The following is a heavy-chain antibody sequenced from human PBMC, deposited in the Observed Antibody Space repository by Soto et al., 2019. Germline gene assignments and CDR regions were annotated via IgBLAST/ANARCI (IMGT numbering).Heavy chain of an antibody. Sequence: PSESLSLTCAVYGGSFSGYYWSWIRQPPGKGLEWIGEINHSGSTNYNPSLKSRVTISVDTSKNQFSLKLSSVTAADTAVYYCARGSSYYDFWSGYSRPDYYYYYYMDVWGKGTTVTVSS. CDR1: GGSFSGYY. J-gene: IGHJ6*03. CDR3: ARGSSYYDFWSGYSRPDYYYYYYMDV. V-gene: IGHV4-34*01. CDR2: INHSGST. D-gene: IGHD3-3*01.